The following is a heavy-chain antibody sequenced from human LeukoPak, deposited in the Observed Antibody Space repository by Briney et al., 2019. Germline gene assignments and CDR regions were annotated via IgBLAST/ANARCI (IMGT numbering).Heavy chain of an antibody. CDR3: ARFNSGGYQHYFDY. V-gene: IGHV4-39*07. D-gene: IGHD1-26*01. J-gene: IGHJ4*02. CDR1: GGSISSSSYY. Sequence: SETLSLTCTVSGGSISSSSYYWGWIRQPPGKGLEWIGSIYYSGSTYYNPSLKSRVTISVDTSKNQFSLKLSSVTAADTAVYYCARFNSGGYQHYFDYWGQGTLVTASS. CDR2: IYYSGST.